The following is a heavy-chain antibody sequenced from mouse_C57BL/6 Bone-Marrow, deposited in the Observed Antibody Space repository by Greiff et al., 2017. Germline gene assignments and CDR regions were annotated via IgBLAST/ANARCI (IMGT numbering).Heavy chain of an antibody. V-gene: IGHV5-4*01. Sequence: EVQLQQSGGGLVKPGGSLKLSCAASGFTFSSYAMSWVRQTPEKRLEWVATISDGGSYTYYPDNVKGRFTISRDNAKNNLYLQMSHLKSEDTAMYYCARDSGPNYYGSGYFDYWGQGTTLTVSS. CDR1: GFTFSSYA. CDR3: ARDSGPNYYGSGYFDY. D-gene: IGHD1-1*01. J-gene: IGHJ2*01. CDR2: ISDGGSYT.